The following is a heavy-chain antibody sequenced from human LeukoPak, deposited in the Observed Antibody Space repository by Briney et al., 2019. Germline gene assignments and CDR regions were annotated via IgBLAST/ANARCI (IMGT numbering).Heavy chain of an antibody. J-gene: IGHJ3*02. CDR2: ISYDGSNK. D-gene: IGHD2-2*01. CDR3: ARENRDIVVVPAARRAFDI. CDR1: GFTFSSYA. V-gene: IGHV3-30-3*01. Sequence: GRSLRLSRAASGFTFSSYAMHWVRQAPGKGLEWVAVISYDGSNKYYADSVKGRFTISRDNSKNTLYLQMNSLRAEATAVYYCARENRDIVVVPAARRAFDIWGQGTMVTVSS.